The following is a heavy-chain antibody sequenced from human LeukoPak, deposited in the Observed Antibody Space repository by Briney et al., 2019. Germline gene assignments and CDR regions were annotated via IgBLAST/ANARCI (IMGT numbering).Heavy chain of an antibody. CDR2: ITISGHTK. J-gene: IGHJ5*02. Sequence: GGSLRLSCAASGFDLGTYEMNWVRQAPGKGLEWIADITISGHTKNYADSVKGRFSISRDNARTSLYPQMHSLRVEDTGVYYCARGDPHADLWGQGTLVTVSS. V-gene: IGHV3-48*03. D-gene: IGHD5-24*01. CDR1: GFDLGTYE. CDR3: ARGDPHADL.